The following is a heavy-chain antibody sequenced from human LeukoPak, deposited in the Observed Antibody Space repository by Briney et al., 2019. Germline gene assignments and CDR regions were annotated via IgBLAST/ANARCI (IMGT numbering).Heavy chain of an antibody. V-gene: IGHV4-39*07. J-gene: IGHJ6*03. Sequence: SETLSLTCTVFGGSIRSSSYYWSWIRQPPGKGLKWIGEINHSGSTNYNPSLKSRVTISVDTSKNQISLKLSSVTAADTAVYYCARDAGSGWYGRDYYYMDVWGKGTTVTVSS. CDR2: INHSGST. CDR3: ARDAGSGWYGRDYYYMDV. D-gene: IGHD6-19*01. CDR1: GGSIRSSSYY.